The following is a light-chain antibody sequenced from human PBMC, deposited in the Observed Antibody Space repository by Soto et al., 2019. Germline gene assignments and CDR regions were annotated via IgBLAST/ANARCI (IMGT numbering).Light chain of an antibody. CDR2: DAS. CDR3: QQYNTHWT. V-gene: IGKV1-5*01. J-gene: IGKJ1*01. CDR1: QSVSNW. Sequence: DIQVTQSPSTLSASVGDRVTITCRASQSVSNWLAWYQQKPGKAPKLLIFDASTLQSGVPSRFSGSRSGTEFTLTISGLQPDDFATYYCQQYNTHWTFGQGTKVDIK.